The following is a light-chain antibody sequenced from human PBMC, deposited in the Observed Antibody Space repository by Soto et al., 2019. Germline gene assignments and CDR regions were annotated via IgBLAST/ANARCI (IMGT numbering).Light chain of an antibody. J-gene: IGLJ3*02. V-gene: IGLV2-23*01. CDR1: SSDVGSYNL. CDR3: WSYAGSGTWV. Sequence: QSALTQPASVSGSPGQSITISCTGTSSDVGSYNLVSWYQQHPGKAPKLMIYEGSKRPSGVSNRFSGSKSGNTASLTIAGLQAEYVADYYWWSYAGSGTWVFGVGTQLTVL. CDR2: EGS.